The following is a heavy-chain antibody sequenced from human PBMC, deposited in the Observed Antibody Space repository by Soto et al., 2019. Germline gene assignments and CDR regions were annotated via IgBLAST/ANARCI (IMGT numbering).Heavy chain of an antibody. CDR1: GGSVSSGSYY. CDR3: AVRVRGFYGMDV. CDR2: IYYSGST. D-gene: IGHD3-10*01. V-gene: IGHV4-61*01. Sequence: QVQLQESGPGLVKPSETLSLTCTVSGGSVSSGSYYWSWIRQPPGKGLEWIGYIYYSGSTNYNPSLKSRVTISVDTSKNQFSRELSSVTAADTAVYYCAVRVRGFYGMDVWGQGTTVTVSS. J-gene: IGHJ6*02.